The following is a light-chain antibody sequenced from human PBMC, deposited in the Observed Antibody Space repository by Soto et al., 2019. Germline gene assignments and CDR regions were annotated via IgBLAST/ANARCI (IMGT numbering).Light chain of an antibody. V-gene: IGKV3-20*01. CDR2: GAS. J-gene: IGKJ1*01. Sequence: EIVLTQSPGSLSLSPGQRATLSCRASQSVDTTFFAWYQKKPGQAPRLLIYGASKRATGIRDRFSGSGSGTDFTLIISRLEPEDFAVYYCQQYMSAVTFGQGTKVEIK. CDR3: QQYMSAVT. CDR1: QSVDTTF.